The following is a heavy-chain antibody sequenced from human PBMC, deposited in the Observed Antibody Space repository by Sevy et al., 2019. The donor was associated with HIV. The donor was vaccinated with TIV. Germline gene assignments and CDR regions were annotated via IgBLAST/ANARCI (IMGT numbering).Heavy chain of an antibody. CDR2: FSFGCGRI. V-gene: IGHV3-23*01. CDR3: AREGCTQPHDY. D-gene: IGHD2-8*01. J-gene: IGHJ4*02. Sequence: GGSLSLSCAASGFTFAKYSMSWVRQAPGKGLEWVSTFSFGCGRINYADSVKGRFTISRDDSKNTLFLQMNSLRAEDTAKYFCAREGCTQPHDYWGQGTLVTVSS. CDR1: GFTFAKYS.